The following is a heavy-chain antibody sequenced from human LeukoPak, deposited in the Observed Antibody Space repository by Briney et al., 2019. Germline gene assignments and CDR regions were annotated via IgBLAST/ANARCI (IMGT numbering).Heavy chain of an antibody. V-gene: IGHV3-66*02. J-gene: IGHJ4*02. D-gene: IGHD5-18*01. CDR3: TKDRSYGRSYFDY. CDR2: IYSGGST. CDR1: EFTVSNNY. Sequence: GGSLRLSSAVSEFTVSNNYMSWVRQAPGKGLEWVSVIYSGGSTYYADSVKGRFTISRDDSKNTLYLQMNSLRIEDTAVYYCTKDRSYGRSYFDYWGQGTLVTVAS.